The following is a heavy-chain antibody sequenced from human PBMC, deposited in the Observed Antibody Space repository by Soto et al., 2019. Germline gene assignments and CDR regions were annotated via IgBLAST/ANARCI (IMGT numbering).Heavy chain of an antibody. D-gene: IGHD6-19*01. CDR3: VSHRNYIVVSGSFFDY. CDR1: GCSIASSLYY. V-gene: IGHV4-39*01. CDR2: IYYSGST. J-gene: IGHJ4*02. Sequence: SETPSLTCTVSGCSIASSLYYWGWVRQSPGKGLEWIESIYYSGSTHYNPSLKSRVTVSVDTSKNQFSLKLTSVTAADTAVYFCVSHRNYIVVSGSFFDYWSQGTLVTVSS.